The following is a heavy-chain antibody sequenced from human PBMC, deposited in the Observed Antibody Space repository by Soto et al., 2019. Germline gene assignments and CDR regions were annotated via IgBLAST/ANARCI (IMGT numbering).Heavy chain of an antibody. CDR1: GGSVSSGSYY. CDR2: IYYSGST. Sequence: QVQLQESGPGLVKPSETLSLTCTVSGGSVSSGSYYWSWIRQPPGKGLEWIGYIYYSGSTNYNPSRKSRVAISVDTSKNQCTLKLSSVTAADTAVYYCARDGSYRAFDIWGQGTMVTVSS. CDR3: ARDGSYRAFDI. J-gene: IGHJ3*02. V-gene: IGHV4-61*01. D-gene: IGHD3-10*01.